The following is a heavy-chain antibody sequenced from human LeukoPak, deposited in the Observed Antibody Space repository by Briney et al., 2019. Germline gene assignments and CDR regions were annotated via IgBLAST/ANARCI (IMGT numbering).Heavy chain of an antibody. CDR2: ITSRSSSTI. CDR3: ARGVRMVAPSYYYYYMDV. J-gene: IGHJ6*03. D-gene: IGHD2-15*01. V-gene: IGHV3-48*01. CDR1: ASTFSDYG. Sequence: GRCMRPSCAVDASTFSDYGIICVRQAPRNGREWVSYITSRSSSTIYYADHVEGRFPISRVNVKNSLYLPMNSLRTEDTAAYYCARGVRMVAPSYYYYYMDVWGKGTTVTVSS.